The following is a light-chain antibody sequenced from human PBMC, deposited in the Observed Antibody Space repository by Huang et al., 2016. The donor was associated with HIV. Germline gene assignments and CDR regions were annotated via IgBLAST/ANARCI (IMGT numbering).Light chain of an antibody. J-gene: IGKJ4*01. CDR1: QSVDGY. CDR3: QHRNKWSLT. V-gene: IGKV3-11*01. Sequence: EVVLTQSPATLSLSPGERATLSCRASQSVDGYLAWYQHKPGQAPRRLIYDVSDRATGIPARFSGSGSGTDFTLTISSLAPEDFAIYYCQHRNKWSLTFGAGTKVEIK. CDR2: DVS.